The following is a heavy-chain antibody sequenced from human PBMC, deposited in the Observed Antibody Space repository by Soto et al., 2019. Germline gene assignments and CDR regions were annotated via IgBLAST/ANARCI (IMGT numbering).Heavy chain of an antibody. CDR1: GGSISSYY. V-gene: IGHV4-59*01. Sequence: QVQLQESGPGLVKPSETLSLTCTVSGGSISSYYWSWIRQPPGKGLEWIGYIYYSGSTNYNPSLKSRVTISVDTSKNQFSLKLSSVTAADTAVYYCARVWLVRGVWFDPWGQGTLVTVSS. J-gene: IGHJ5*02. CDR3: ARVWLVRGVWFDP. CDR2: IYYSGST. D-gene: IGHD6-19*01.